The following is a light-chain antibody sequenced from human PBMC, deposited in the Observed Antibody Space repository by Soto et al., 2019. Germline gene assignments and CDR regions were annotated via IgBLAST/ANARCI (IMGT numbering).Light chain of an antibody. V-gene: IGKV1-5*01. CDR3: QQYNDSPYT. J-gene: IGKJ4*01. Sequence: DKQMTQSPATLSASVGERVTISCRASQNVSTWFAWYQQKPGKAPKLLIYDASSLETGIPSRFSGSGSGTDFTLTISSLQSDDFAVYYCQQYNDSPYTFGGGTKLEIK. CDR1: QNVSTW. CDR2: DAS.